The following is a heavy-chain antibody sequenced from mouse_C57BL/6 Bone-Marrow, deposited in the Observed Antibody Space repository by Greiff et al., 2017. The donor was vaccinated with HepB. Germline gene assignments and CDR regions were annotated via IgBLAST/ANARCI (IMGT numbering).Heavy chain of an antibody. V-gene: IGHV1-4*01. J-gene: IGHJ2*01. Sequence: QVQLQQSGAELARPGASVKMSCKASGYTFPSYTMHWVKQRPGQGLEWIGYINPSSGYTKYNQKFKDKATLTADKSSSTAYMQLSSLTSEDSAVYYCARKAAQAGVDYWGQGTTLTVSS. CDR3: ARKAAQAGVDY. D-gene: IGHD3-2*02. CDR2: INPSSGYT. CDR1: GYTFPSYT.